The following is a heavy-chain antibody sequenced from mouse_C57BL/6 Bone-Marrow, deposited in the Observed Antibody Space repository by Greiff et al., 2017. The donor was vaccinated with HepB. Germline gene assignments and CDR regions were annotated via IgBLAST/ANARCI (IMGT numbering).Heavy chain of an antibody. V-gene: IGHV5-6*01. D-gene: IGHD1-2*01. CDR3: ARPMLRPWFAY. CDR2: ISSGGSYT. CDR1: GFTFSSYG. Sequence: EVKLMESGGDLVKPGGSLKLSCAASGFTFSSYGMSWVRQTPDKRLEWVATISSGGSYTYYPDSVKGRFTISRDNAKNTLYLQMSSLKSEDTAMYYCARPMLRPWFAYWGQGTLVTVSA. J-gene: IGHJ3*01.